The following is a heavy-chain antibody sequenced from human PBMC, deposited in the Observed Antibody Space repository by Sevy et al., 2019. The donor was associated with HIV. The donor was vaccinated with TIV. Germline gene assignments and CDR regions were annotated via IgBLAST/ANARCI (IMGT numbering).Heavy chain of an antibody. CDR2: IYSGGST. J-gene: IGHJ6*02. D-gene: IGHD3-10*01. CDR3: ARDLTMVRGIDHYYYYYGMDV. CDR1: GFTVSSNY. V-gene: IGHV3-53*01. Sequence: GGSLRLSCAAPGFTVSSNYMSWVRQAPGKGLEWVSVIYSGGSTYYADSVKGRFTISRDNSKNTLYLQMNSLRAEDTAVYYCARDLTMVRGIDHYYYYYGMDVWGQGTTVTVSS.